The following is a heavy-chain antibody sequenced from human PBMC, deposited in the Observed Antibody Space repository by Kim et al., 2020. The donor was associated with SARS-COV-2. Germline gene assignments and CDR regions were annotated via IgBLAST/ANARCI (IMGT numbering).Heavy chain of an antibody. CDR2: ISYDGSNK. J-gene: IGHJ6*02. V-gene: IGHV3-30-3*01. CDR1: GFTFSSYA. CDR3: ARVTWVYYGSGSYYNVGGMDV. Sequence: GGSLRLSCAASGFTFSSYAMHWVRQAPGKVLEWVAVISYDGSNKYYADSVKGRFTISRDNSKNTLYLQMNSLRAEDTAVYYCARVTWVYYGSGSYYNVGGMDVWGQGTTVTVSS. D-gene: IGHD3-10*01.